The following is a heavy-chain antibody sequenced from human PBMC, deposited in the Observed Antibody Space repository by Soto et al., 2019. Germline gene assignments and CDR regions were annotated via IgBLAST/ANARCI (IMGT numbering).Heavy chain of an antibody. CDR2: IYHSGST. CDR1: GYSISSGYY. D-gene: IGHD4-4*01. CDR3: ARVTKKGWFQP. J-gene: IGHJ5*02. Sequence: SETLSLTCAVSGYSISSGYYWGWIRQPPGKGLEWIGSIYHSGSTYYNPSLKSRVTISVDTSKNQFSLKLSSVTAADTAVYYCARVTKKGWFQPWGQRTLVTVSS. V-gene: IGHV4-38-2*01.